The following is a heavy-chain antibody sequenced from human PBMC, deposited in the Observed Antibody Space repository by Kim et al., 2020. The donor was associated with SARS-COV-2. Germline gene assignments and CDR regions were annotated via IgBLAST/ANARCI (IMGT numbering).Heavy chain of an antibody. D-gene: IGHD3-10*01. CDR3: AGAYYGSGSYRIGWFDP. Sequence: SETLSLTCAVSGGSISSSNWWSWVRQPPGKGLEWIGEIYHSGSTNYNPSLKSRVTISVDKSKNQFSLKLSSVTAADTAVYYCAGAYYGSGSYRIGWFDPWGQGTLVTVSS. CDR1: GGSISSSNW. V-gene: IGHV4-4*02. CDR2: IYHSGST. J-gene: IGHJ5*02.